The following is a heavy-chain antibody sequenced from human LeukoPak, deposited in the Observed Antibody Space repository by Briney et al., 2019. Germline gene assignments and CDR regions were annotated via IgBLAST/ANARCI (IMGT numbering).Heavy chain of an antibody. CDR1: GYTFTGYY. CDR3: ARDYCSGGSCYYMDV. Sequence: ASVKVSCKASGYTFTGYYMHWVRQAPGQGLEWMGRINPNRGGTNDAQKFQGRVTMTRDTSISTAYMELRRLRSDDTAVYYCARDYCSGGSCYYMDVWGKGTTVTVSS. V-gene: IGHV1-2*06. D-gene: IGHD2-15*01. J-gene: IGHJ6*03. CDR2: INPNRGGT.